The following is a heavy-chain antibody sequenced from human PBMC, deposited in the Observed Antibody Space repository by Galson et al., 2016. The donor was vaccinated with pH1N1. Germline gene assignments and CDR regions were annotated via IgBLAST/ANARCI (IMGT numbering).Heavy chain of an antibody. CDR2: IMPIFGTT. Sequence: SVKVSCKASGGPLSSYATGWVRQAPGQGPEWMGGIMPIFGTTEYEQKFQGRVTITADEMSGSAYMELSGLTSMDTAAYYCVRSTGYNKVNGPFDVWGQGTLVIVSS. CDR3: VRSTGYNKVNGPFDV. D-gene: IGHD1-14*01. J-gene: IGHJ3*01. CDR1: GGPLSSYA. V-gene: IGHV1-69*13.